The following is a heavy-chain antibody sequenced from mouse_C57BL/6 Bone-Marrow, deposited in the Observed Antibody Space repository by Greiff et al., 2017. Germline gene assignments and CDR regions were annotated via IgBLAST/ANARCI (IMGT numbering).Heavy chain of an antibody. CDR3: ARSGYYDYDEDAMDY. D-gene: IGHD2-4*01. V-gene: IGHV1-4*01. CDR2: INPRSGYT. Sequence: VQLQQSGAELARPGASVKMSCKASGYTFTSYTMHWVKQRPGQGLEWIGYINPRSGYTKYNQKFKDKATLTADKSSSTAYMQLSSLTSEDSAVYYCARSGYYDYDEDAMDYGGQGTSVTVSS. CDR1: GYTFTSYT. J-gene: IGHJ4*01.